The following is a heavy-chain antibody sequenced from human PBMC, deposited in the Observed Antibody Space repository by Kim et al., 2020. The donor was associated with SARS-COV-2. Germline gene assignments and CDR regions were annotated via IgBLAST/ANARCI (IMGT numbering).Heavy chain of an antibody. CDR1: GGSFSGYY. CDR2: INHSGST. Sequence: SETLSLTCAVYGGSFSGYYWSWIRQPPGKGLEWIGEINHSGSTNYNPSLKSRVTISVDTSKNQFSLKLSSVTAADTAVYYCARGRSDYGRRFANWVTYYFDYWGQGTLVTVSS. J-gene: IGHJ4*02. V-gene: IGHV4-34*01. CDR3: ARGRSDYGRRFANWVTYYFDY. D-gene: IGHD7-27*01.